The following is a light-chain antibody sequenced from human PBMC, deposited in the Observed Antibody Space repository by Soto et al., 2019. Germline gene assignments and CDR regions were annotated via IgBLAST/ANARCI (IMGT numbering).Light chain of an antibody. Sequence: QSALTQPPSVSGAPGQRVTISCTGSSSNIGAGYDVSWYQQHPGKAPKLMIYEVNKRPSGVPDRFSGSKSGNTASLTVSGLQAEDEADYYCSSYAGSSNVFGTGTKVTVL. CDR2: EVN. V-gene: IGLV2-8*01. CDR3: SSYAGSSNV. J-gene: IGLJ1*01. CDR1: SSNIGAGYD.